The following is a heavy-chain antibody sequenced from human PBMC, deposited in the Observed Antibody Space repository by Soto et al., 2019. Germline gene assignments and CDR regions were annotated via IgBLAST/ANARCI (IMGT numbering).Heavy chain of an antibody. CDR1: GYTFTNYY. CDR3: ARGLAAFGY. V-gene: IGHV1-46*04. Sequence: QVQLVQSGGGVKNPGASVKVSCKASGYTFTNYYIHWVRQAPGQGLVWMAIINPNGGSTNYEQELEGRVTLASDTFTNTDYMVLRSRRSVESDIYYYARGLAAFGYWGPGTLVTGSS. J-gene: IGHJ4*02. CDR2: INPNGGST. D-gene: IGHD6-13*01.